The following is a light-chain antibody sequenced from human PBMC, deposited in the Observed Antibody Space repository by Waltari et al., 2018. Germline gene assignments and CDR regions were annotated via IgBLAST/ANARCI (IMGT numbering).Light chain of an antibody. Sequence: DIQMPQSPSSLSASVGDRVTITCQASHDISKRLNWYQQKPGKAPKLLIYDASKLDIGVPSRFSGSGSGTLFTLTISSLEPEDIATYFCQQYESLISFGPGTRLDLK. V-gene: IGKV1-33*01. J-gene: IGKJ5*01. CDR2: DAS. CDR3: QQYESLIS. CDR1: HDISKR.